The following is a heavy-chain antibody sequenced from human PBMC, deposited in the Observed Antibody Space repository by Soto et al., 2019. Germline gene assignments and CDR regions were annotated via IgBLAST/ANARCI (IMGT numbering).Heavy chain of an antibody. J-gene: IGHJ6*02. CDR3: TTSPSVGV. V-gene: IGHV3-53*01. D-gene: IGHD6-19*01. Sequence: VHLVESGGGLIQPGGSLRLSCAASGFTVGNNYMNWVRQAPGKGLEWVSLMYSGGGTYYADSVKGRFTMSRDSSKNTLYLQLTSLRAEDTAMYYCTTSPSVGVWGQGTTVTVSS. CDR2: MYSGGGT. CDR1: GFTVGNNY.